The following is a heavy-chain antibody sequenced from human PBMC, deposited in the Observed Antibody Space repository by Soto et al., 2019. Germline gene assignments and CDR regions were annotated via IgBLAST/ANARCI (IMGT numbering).Heavy chain of an antibody. CDR1: GYAFTSYY. D-gene: IGHD3-22*01. Sequence: ASVKVSCKASGYAFTSYYMHWVRPAPGQGLEWMGIINPSGGRTSYAQKFQGRVTMTRDTSTSTVYMELRSLRSEDTAVYYCARGTGGYYYDSSFLYWGQGTLVTVSS. J-gene: IGHJ4*02. CDR2: INPSGGRT. V-gene: IGHV1-46*01. CDR3: ARGTGGYYYDSSFLY.